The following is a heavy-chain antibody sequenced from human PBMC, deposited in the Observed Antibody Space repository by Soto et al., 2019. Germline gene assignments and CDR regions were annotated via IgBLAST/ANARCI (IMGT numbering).Heavy chain of an antibody. D-gene: IGHD2-2*01. CDR1: GGSISDDTYY. J-gene: IGHJ3*02. V-gene: IGHV4-61*05. CDR3: ARRQSGYCSSTSCYDAFDI. Sequence: PSETLSLTCTVSGGSISDDTYYWGWIRQPPGKGLEWIGYIYYSGSSNYNPSLKSRVTISVDTSKNQLSLKLSSVTAADTAVYYCARRQSGYCSSTSCYDAFDIWGQGTMVTVSS. CDR2: IYYSGSS.